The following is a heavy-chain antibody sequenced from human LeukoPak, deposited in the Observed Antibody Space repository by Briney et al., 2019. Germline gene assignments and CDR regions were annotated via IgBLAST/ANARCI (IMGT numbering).Heavy chain of an antibody. J-gene: IGHJ5*02. Sequence: PSETLSLTRTVSGGSISSSSYYWGWIRQPPGKGLEWIGSIYYSGSTYYNPSLKSRVTISVDTSKNQFSLKLSSVTAADTAVYYCARHGLLWFGELLSWFDPWGQGTLATVSS. V-gene: IGHV4-39*07. CDR2: IYYSGST. CDR3: ARHGLLWFGELLSWFDP. D-gene: IGHD3-10*01. CDR1: GGSISSSSYY.